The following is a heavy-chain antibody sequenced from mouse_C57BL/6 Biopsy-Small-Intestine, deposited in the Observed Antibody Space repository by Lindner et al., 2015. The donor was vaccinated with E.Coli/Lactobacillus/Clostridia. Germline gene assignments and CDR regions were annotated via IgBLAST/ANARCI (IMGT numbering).Heavy chain of an antibody. CDR2: IYPYNGIS. V-gene: IGHV1-31*01. CDR3: ASLTGTKGYFDY. Sequence: VQLQESGPELVRPGASVKISCKASGYSFTGYYMHWVKQSHGNILDWIGFIYPYNGISSYSQKFKGKATLTVDKSSSTAYMELRSLTSEDSAVYYCASLTGTKGYFDYWGPRHHSHSLL. J-gene: IGHJ2*01. D-gene: IGHD4-1*01. CDR1: GYSFTGYY.